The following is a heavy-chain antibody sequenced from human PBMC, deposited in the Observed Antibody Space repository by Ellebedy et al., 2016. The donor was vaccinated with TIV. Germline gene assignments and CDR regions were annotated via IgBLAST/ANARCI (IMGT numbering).Heavy chain of an antibody. CDR3: ARDILGSSPDY. J-gene: IGHJ4*02. V-gene: IGHV3-20*01. D-gene: IGHD3-10*01. Sequence: GESLKISXAASGFIFDDYDMSWVRQAPGKGLEWVSGINWNGTSTGYADSVKGRFTISRDNAKNSLYLQMNSLRAEDTALYHCARDILGSSPDYWGQGTLVTVSS. CDR2: INWNGTST. CDR1: GFIFDDYD.